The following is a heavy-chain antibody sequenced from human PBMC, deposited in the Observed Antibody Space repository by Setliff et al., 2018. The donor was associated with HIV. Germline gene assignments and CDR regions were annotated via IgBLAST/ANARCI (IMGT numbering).Heavy chain of an antibody. V-gene: IGHV1-58*02. CDR2: IVVGSGNT. Sequence: SVKVSCKASGFTFTSSAMQWVRQARGQRLEWIGWIVVGSGNTNYAQKIQERVTITRDMSTSTAYMELSSLRSEDTAVYYCAADCSGGSCPEYFQHWGQGTLVTVSS. CDR3: AADCSGGSCPEYFQH. CDR1: GFTFTSSA. D-gene: IGHD2-15*01. J-gene: IGHJ1*01.